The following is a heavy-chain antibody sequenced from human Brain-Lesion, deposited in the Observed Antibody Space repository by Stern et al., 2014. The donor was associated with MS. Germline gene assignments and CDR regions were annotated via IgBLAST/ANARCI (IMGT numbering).Heavy chain of an antibody. Sequence: QVQLEESGQGLVKPSQTLSLTCTVSGGSISSGGYYWSWIRQHPGKGLEWVGYIYYSGSTYYNPSLKSRVTISVDTSKNQFSLKLSSVTAADTAVYYCARYSGSYHGYYYYYYGMDVWGQGTTVTVSS. D-gene: IGHD1-26*01. V-gene: IGHV4-31*03. CDR1: GGSISSGGYY. CDR2: IYYSGST. J-gene: IGHJ6*02. CDR3: ARYSGSYHGYYYYYYGMDV.